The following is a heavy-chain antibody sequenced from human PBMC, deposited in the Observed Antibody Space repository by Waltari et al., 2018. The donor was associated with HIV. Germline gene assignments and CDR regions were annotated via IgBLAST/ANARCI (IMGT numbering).Heavy chain of an antibody. CDR2: ISRSGSTI. CDR3: ARAHITMIRGGNAFDI. Sequence: EVQLVESGGGLVQPGGALRVACVGSGLTFSSYEFNGGRQSPGKGLGWVSDISRSGSTIQYADSVKGRFTISRDNAKNSLYLRMNSLRAEDTAVYYCARAHITMIRGGNAFDIWGQGTMVTVSS. J-gene: IGHJ3*02. D-gene: IGHD3-10*01. V-gene: IGHV3-48*03. CDR1: GLTFSSYE.